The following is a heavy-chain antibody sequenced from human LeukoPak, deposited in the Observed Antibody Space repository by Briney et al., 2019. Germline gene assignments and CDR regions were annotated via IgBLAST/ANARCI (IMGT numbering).Heavy chain of an antibody. D-gene: IGHD1-26*01. Sequence: PGRSLRLSCAASGFTFSSYAMHWVRQAPGKGLEWVAVISYDGSNKYYADSVKGRFTISRDNSQKKLFLQMNNLRPDDTALYYCARGTSSPGYFDLWGQGTQVTVSS. CDR1: GFTFSSYA. CDR3: ARGTSSPGYFDL. V-gene: IGHV3-30-3*01. CDR2: ISYDGSNK. J-gene: IGHJ4*02.